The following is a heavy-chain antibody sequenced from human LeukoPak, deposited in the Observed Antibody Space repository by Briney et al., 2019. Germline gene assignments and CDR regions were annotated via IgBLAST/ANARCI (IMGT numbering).Heavy chain of an antibody. CDR3: AKDDIASVDPY. CDR1: GFTFSKYA. D-gene: IGHD2-15*01. V-gene: IGHV3-23*01. J-gene: IGHJ4*02. Sequence: GGSLRLSCAASGFTFSKYAMTWVRQAPGKGLEWVSGISVSGGSTYHADSVKGRFTISRDNSKSTLYLQMNSLRAEDTAVYYCAKDDIASVDPYWGLGTLVTVSS. CDR2: ISVSGGST.